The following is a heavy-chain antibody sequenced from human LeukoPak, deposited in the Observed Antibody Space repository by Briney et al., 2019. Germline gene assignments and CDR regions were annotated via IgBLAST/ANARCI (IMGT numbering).Heavy chain of an antibody. V-gene: IGHV3-30*18. D-gene: IGHD6-19*01. Sequence: GSLRLSCAASGFTFSSYGMHWVRQAPGKGLEWVAVISYDGSNKYYADSVKGRFTISRDNSKNTLYLQMNSLRAEDTAVYYCAKEGQWLVRYFDLWGRGTLVTVSS. CDR1: GFTFSSYG. CDR3: AKEGQWLVRYFDL. CDR2: ISYDGSNK. J-gene: IGHJ2*01.